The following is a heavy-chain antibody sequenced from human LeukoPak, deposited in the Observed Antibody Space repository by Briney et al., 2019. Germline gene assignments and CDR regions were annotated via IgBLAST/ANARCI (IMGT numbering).Heavy chain of an antibody. CDR2: IYTNGST. CDR1: GGSISSYY. Sequence: SETLSLTCTVSGGSISSYYWSWIRQPAGKGLEWIGRIYTNGSTNYNPSLKSRVTMSVDTSKNQFSLKLSSVTAADTAVYYCARDLGAAAAKGFDYWGQGTLVTVSS. V-gene: IGHV4-4*07. D-gene: IGHD6-13*01. CDR3: ARDLGAAAAKGFDY. J-gene: IGHJ4*02.